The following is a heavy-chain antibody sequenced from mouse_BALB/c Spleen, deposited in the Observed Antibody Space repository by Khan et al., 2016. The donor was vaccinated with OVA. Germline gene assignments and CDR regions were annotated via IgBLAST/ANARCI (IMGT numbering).Heavy chain of an antibody. CDR3: ANGDGDYAWFAS. CDR2: ISYDGSN. CDR1: GYSITSGYY. V-gene: IGHV3-6*02. D-gene: IGHD2-13*01. Sequence: EVKLLESGPGLVKPSQSLSFTCFVTGYSITSGYYWNWIRQFPGNKLEWMGYISYDGSNNYNPSLKNRISITRDTSKNQFFLKLNSVTTEDTATYCCANGDGDYAWFASWGQGTLVTVSA. J-gene: IGHJ3*01.